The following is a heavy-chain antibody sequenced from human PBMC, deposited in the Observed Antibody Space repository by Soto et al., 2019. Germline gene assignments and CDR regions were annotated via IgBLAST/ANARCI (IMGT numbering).Heavy chain of an antibody. CDR2: INSSGRT. CDR1: GDSISSSDSY. V-gene: IGHV4-30-4*08. J-gene: IGHJ6*01. CDR3: ARFSTLGKDYGVDV. D-gene: IGHD2-2*01. Sequence: QVQLQESGPGLVKPSQTLSLTCSVFGDSISSSDSYWSLIRQPPGKGLEWIGYINSSGRTYYKPPLKSRVSISIDTSKNQFSLRLPSVTVADTAVYFCARFSTLGKDYGVDVW.